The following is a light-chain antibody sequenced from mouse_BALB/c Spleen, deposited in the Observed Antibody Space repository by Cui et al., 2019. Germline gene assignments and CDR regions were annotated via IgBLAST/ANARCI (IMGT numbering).Light chain of an antibody. CDR3: AIWYRKRWV. CDR1: TGAVTTSNY. V-gene: IGLV1*01. CDR2: DTK. Sequence: QAVVTQESALTTSPGETVTLTCRSSTGAVTTSNYANRVQEKPDHLFTGLIGDTKKKAPCVPDRLSGSVSGEKAPLTNTGAQTEDEEIFLCAIWYRKRWVFGGGTKLTVL. J-gene: IGLJ1*01.